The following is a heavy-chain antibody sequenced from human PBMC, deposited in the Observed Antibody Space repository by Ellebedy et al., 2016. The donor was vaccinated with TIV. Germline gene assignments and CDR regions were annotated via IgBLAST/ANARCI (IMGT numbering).Heavy chain of an antibody. CDR3: TRDPERSPDL. D-gene: IGHD1-14*01. CDR1: GFRFSDFW. V-gene: IGHV3-7*01. Sequence: GESLKISCVASGFRFSDFWMNWVRQSPEKGLELVANLKHDGGEAYYPDSVQGRFTVSRDNAKNSLYLQMNSLRAEDTAVYYCTRDPERSPDLWGQGARVIVSS. J-gene: IGHJ4*02. CDR2: LKHDGGEA.